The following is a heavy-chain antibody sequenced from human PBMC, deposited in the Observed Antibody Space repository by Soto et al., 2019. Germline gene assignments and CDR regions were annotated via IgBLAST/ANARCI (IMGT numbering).Heavy chain of an antibody. CDR2: IYYSGST. J-gene: IGHJ4*02. CDR3: ARASYSSSWYRAQKGYYFDY. Sequence: SATLSLTCTVSGGSISSYYWSWIRQPPGKGLDWIGYIYYSGSTNYNPSLKSRVTISVDTSKNQFSLKLSSVTAADTAVYYCARASYSSSWYRAQKGYYFDYWGQGTLVTVSS. CDR1: GGSISSYY. D-gene: IGHD6-13*01. V-gene: IGHV4-59*01.